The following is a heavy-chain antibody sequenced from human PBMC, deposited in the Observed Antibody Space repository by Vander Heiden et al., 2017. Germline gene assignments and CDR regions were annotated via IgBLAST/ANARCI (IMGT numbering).Heavy chain of an antibody. CDR1: GFIFDTYY. J-gene: IGHJ4*02. CDR2: INKDSTTI. D-gene: IGHD5-12*01. CDR3: FAGYNDIDY. Sequence: QLQLVESGGGLVKPGGSLRLSCAASGFIFDTYYMSWIRLAPGKGLEWVSYINKDSTTIYYTDSVQGRFTISRDNAKNSLYLQMNNLGVEDTAVYYCFAGYNDIDYWGQGTLVTVSS. V-gene: IGHV3-11*01.